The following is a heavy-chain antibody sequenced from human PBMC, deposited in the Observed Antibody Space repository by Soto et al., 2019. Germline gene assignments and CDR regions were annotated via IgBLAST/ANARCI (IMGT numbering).Heavy chain of an antibody. CDR2: ISGSGGST. D-gene: IGHD1-26*01. CDR3: AKSIKPYSGSYYGFDY. J-gene: IGHJ4*02. V-gene: IGHV3-23*01. CDR1: GFTFSSYW. Sequence: GGSLRLSCAASGFTFSSYWMSWVRQAPGKGLEWVSAISGSGGSTYYADSVKGRFTISRDNSKNTLYLQMNSLRAEDTAVYYCAKSIKPYSGSYYGFDYWGQGTLVTVSS.